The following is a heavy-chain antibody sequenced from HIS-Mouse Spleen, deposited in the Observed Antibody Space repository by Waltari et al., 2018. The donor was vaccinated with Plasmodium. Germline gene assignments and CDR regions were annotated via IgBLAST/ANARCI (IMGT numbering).Heavy chain of an antibody. J-gene: IGHJ6*02. CDR3: ARLYYDCWSGYYPYGMDV. V-gene: IGHV3-30*04. CDR1: GFTFSSYA. D-gene: IGHD3-3*01. CDR2: RSYDGSNK. Sequence: QVQLVESGGGVVQPGRSLRLSCAASGFTFSSYAMHWVRQAPGKGLEWVEVRSYDGSNKYYADSVNGRFTISRDNSKNTLYLQMNSLRAEDTAVYYCARLYYDCWSGYYPYGMDVWGQGTTVTVSS.